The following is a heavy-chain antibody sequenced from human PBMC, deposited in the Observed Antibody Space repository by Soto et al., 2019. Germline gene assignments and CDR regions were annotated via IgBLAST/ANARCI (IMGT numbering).Heavy chain of an antibody. J-gene: IGHJ4*02. D-gene: IGHD3-9*01. CDR2: VYYSGST. CDR3: ASYDILTVYFPQYSFDY. CDR1: GASISSSTYY. Sequence: QVQLQESGPGLVKPSETLSLSCTVSGASISSSTYYWGWIRQSPGKVLEWIGSVYYSGSTYYNPSLKXXXXXXXXXXXXXXXXXXXXXXXXXXXXXXCASYDILTVYFPQYSFDYWGQGTLVTVSS. V-gene: IGHV4-39*01.